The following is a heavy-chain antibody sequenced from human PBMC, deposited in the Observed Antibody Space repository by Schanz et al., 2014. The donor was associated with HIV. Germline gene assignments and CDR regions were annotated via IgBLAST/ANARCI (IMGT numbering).Heavy chain of an antibody. J-gene: IGHJ6*02. D-gene: IGHD6-13*01. Sequence: QVQLVESGGGLVKPGGSLRLSCAASGFTFSAYGFHWVRQAPGKGLEWVAVISYDGSNKYYADSVKGRFTISRDNSKNTLYLQMNSLRAEDTAVYYCARETSGFSTSWPPRYHYYGMDVWGQGTTVTVSS. CDR2: ISYDGSNK. CDR3: ARETSGFSTSWPPRYHYYGMDV. CDR1: GFTFSAYG. V-gene: IGHV3-30*03.